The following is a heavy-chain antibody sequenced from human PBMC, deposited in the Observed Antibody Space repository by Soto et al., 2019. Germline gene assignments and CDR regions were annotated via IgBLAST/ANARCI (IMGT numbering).Heavy chain of an antibody. CDR3: AKDLTRQLAYWLDP. CDR2: INAHSGGT. J-gene: IGHJ5*02. D-gene: IGHD6-6*01. Sequence: ASLKVSCKASGFSFTGYYIHWLRQAPGQGLEWMGWINAHSGGTEYAQKFQGRVTLTRDTSIATAYLTLTSLTSDDAALYYCAKDLTRQLAYWLDPWGQATQVTVPS. CDR1: GFSFTGYY. V-gene: IGHV1-2*02.